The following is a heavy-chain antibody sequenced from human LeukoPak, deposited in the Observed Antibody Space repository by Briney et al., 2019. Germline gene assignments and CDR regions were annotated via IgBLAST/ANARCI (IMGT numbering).Heavy chain of an antibody. CDR3: AREVTTGIASAGRVDY. CDR2: INYSGST. CDR1: GGSISSSNYY. J-gene: IGHJ4*02. V-gene: IGHV4-39*07. Sequence: SETLSLTCTVSGGSISSSNYYWGWIRQPPGKGLEWIGSINYSGSTYYNPSLKSRVTISVDTSKNQFSLKLSSVTAADAAVYYCAREVTTGIASAGRVDYWGQGTLVTVSS. D-gene: IGHD6-13*01.